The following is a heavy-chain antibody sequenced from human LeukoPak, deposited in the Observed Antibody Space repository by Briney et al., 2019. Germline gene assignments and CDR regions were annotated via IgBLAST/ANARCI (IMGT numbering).Heavy chain of an antibody. Sequence: GSLLLSCEAAGFSFRDYPMGGVRRASGKRVEGGSGISAGADVIFYADPVKGRFTISRDNSKNTLYLQMNSLRAEDTAVYYCARSYSSGWYPPFDYWGQGTLVTVSS. D-gene: IGHD6-19*01. CDR1: GFSFRDYP. CDR2: ISAGADVI. V-gene: IGHV3-23*01. CDR3: ARSYSSGWYPPFDY. J-gene: IGHJ4*02.